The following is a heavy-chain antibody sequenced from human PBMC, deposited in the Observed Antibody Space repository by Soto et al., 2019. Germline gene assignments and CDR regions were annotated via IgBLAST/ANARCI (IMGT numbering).Heavy chain of an antibody. CDR2: INHSGST. J-gene: IGHJ4*02. V-gene: IGHV4-34*01. Sequence: SETLSLTCAVYGGSFSGYYWSWIRQPPGKGLEWIGEINHSGSTNYNPSLKSRVTISVDTSKNQFSLKLSSVTAADTAVYYCVRGGSMVRGVRFDFRAQRTPVTGSS. CDR3: VRGGSMVRGVRFDF. CDR1: GGSFSGYY. D-gene: IGHD3-10*01.